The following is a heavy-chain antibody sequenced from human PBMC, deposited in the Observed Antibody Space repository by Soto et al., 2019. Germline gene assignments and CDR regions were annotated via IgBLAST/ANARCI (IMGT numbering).Heavy chain of an antibody. Sequence: QVQLVQSGAEVKKPGSSVKVSCKASGGTFSSYAISWVRQAPGQGLEWRGGIIPIFGTANYARKFQGRVTITADESTGTAYMELSSLRSEDTAVYYCARDSGTIAVAGPPYVGYFDYWGQGTLVTVSS. CDR3: ARDSGTIAVAGPPYVGYFDY. J-gene: IGHJ4*02. CDR1: GGTFSSYA. D-gene: IGHD6-19*01. V-gene: IGHV1-69*01. CDR2: IIPIFGTA.